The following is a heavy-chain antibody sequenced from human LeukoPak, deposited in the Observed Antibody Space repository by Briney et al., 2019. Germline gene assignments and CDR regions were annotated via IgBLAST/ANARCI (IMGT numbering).Heavy chain of an antibody. V-gene: IGHV1-69*04. D-gene: IGHD2-2*01. Sequence: GASVKVSCKASGGTFSSYAISWVRQAPGQGLEWMGRIIPILGIANYAQKFQGRVTITADKSTSTAYMELSSLRSEDTAVYYCARDRGSSTSCLFDPWGQGTLVTVSS. CDR2: IIPILGIA. CDR1: GGTFSSYA. CDR3: ARDRGSSTSCLFDP. J-gene: IGHJ5*02.